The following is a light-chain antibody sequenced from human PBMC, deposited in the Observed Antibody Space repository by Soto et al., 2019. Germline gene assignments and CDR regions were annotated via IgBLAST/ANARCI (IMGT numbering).Light chain of an antibody. CDR2: EVS. CDR1: SSDVGSYNR. J-gene: IGLJ2*01. CDR3: SSYTSRSTLV. V-gene: IGLV2-18*02. Sequence: QSALTQPPSVSGSPGQSVTISCTGTSSDVGSYNRVSWYQQPLGTAPKLMIYEVSNRPSGVPDRFSGSKSANTTSLTISGLQAEYEADYSCSSYTSRSTLVFGGGTKVTVL.